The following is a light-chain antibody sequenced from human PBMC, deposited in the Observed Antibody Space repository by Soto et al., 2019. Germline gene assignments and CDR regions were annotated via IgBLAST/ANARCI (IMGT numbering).Light chain of an antibody. Sequence: QSALTQPASVSGSPGQSITISCTGTRSDVGRYNYVSWYQQHPGKAPKLLIYEVTYRPSGVSTRFSASKSGSTASLTISGIQAEDEADYYCSSYSTTSSPHVLFGGGNKLTVL. CDR1: RSDVGRYNY. V-gene: IGLV2-14*01. CDR2: EVT. CDR3: SSYSTTSSPHVL. J-gene: IGLJ2*01.